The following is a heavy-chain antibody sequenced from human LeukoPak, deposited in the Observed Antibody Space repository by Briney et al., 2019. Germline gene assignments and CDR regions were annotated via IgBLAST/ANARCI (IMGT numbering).Heavy chain of an antibody. D-gene: IGHD4-23*01. CDR1: GGSISSYY. Sequence: SETLSLTCTVSGGSISSYYWSWIRQPPGKGLEWIGYIYYSGSTNYNPSLKSRVTISVDTSKNQFSLKLSSVTAADTAVYYCARDYGGNSWKYYFDYWGQGTLVTVSS. CDR2: IYYSGST. CDR3: ARDYGGNSWKYYFDY. J-gene: IGHJ4*02. V-gene: IGHV4-59*01.